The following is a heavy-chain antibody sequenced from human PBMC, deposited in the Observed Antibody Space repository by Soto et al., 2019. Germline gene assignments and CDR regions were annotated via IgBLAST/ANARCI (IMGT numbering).Heavy chain of an antibody. V-gene: IGHV3-30-3*01. J-gene: IGHJ4*02. Sequence: QVQLVESGGGVVQPGRSLRLSCAVSGFTFSSHAMHWVRQAPGKGLEWVTLISSDGSNKYYADSVKGRFTTSRDNSNNTMYLPMNSLRVEDTAVYYCARDDEGGSDCDLGYWGQGALVTVSS. CDR2: ISSDGSNK. CDR3: ARDDEGGSDCDLGY. D-gene: IGHD1-26*01. CDR1: GFTFSSHA.